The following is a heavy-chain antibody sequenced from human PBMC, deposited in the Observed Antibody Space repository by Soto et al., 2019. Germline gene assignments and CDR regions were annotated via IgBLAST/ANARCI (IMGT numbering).Heavy chain of an antibody. CDR1: GGTFSSFP. V-gene: IGHV1-69*01. J-gene: IGHJ4*02. CDR3: AMIAYSSGSDY. CDR2: IMPIFGTT. Sequence: QVQLVQSGAEVKKPGSSVKVSCKASGGTFSSFPIAWVRQAPGQGLEWGGGIMPIFGTTKYAQNFRDRVTIDADESTSTAYMELSSLRFEDTAVYYCAMIAYSSGSDYWGQGTLVTVCS. D-gene: IGHD6-19*01.